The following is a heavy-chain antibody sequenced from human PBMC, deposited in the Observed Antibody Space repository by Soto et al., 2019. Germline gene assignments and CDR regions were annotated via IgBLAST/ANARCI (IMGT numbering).Heavy chain of an antibody. CDR2: IDPSDSYT. CDR1: GYSFTIYW. D-gene: IGHD6-6*01. Sequence: GESLKISCKGSGYSFTIYWISWVRQMPGKGLEWMGRIDPSDSYTNYSPSFQGHVTISADKSISTAYLQWSSLKASDTAMYYCARDSSSSQYYYYGMDVWGPGTTVTVSS. V-gene: IGHV5-10-1*01. J-gene: IGHJ6*02. CDR3: ARDSSSSQYYYYGMDV.